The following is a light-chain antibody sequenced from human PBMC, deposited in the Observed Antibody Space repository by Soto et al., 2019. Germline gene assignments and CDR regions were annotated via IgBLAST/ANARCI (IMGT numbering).Light chain of an antibody. CDR2: KAS. Sequence: DIQMTQSPSTLSASVGDRVTITCRASQSISSWLAWYQQKPGKAPKLLIYKASILESGVPSRFSGSESGTEFTLTISSLQPDDVATYYCHQYNTYPYTFGHGTKLEIK. CDR1: QSISSW. J-gene: IGKJ2*01. CDR3: HQYNTYPYT. V-gene: IGKV1-5*03.